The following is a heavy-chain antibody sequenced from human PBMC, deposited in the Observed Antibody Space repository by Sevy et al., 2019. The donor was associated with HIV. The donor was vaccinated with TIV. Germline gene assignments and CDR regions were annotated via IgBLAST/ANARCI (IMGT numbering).Heavy chain of an antibody. J-gene: IGHJ6*02. CDR1: GGTFSNYA. CDR2: IIPIFGTA. V-gene: IGHV1-69*13. Sequence: ASVKVSCKDSGGTFSNYAISWVRQAPGQGLEWMGGIIPIFGTANYAQKFQGRVTITADESTSTAYMELSSLRSEDTAVYYCARGVSGWALAKIYGMDVWGQGTTVTVSS. D-gene: IGHD6-19*01. CDR3: ARGVSGWALAKIYGMDV.